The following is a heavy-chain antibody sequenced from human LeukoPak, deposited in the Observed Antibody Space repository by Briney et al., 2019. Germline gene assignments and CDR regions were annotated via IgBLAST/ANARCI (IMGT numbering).Heavy chain of an antibody. CDR1: GFTFSSYE. CDR3: ARRAGAYSHPYDY. V-gene: IGHV3-53*01. J-gene: IGHJ4*02. Sequence: GGSLRLSCAASGFTFSSYEMNWVRQAPGKGLEWVSFIYSDNTHYSDSVKGRFTISRDNSKNTLYLQMNSLRAEDTAVYYCARRAGAYSHPYDYWGQGTMVTVSS. D-gene: IGHD4/OR15-4a*01. CDR2: IYSDNT.